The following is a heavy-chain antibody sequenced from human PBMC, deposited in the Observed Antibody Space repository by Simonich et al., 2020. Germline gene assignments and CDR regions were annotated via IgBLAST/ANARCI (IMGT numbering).Heavy chain of an antibody. J-gene: IGHJ3*02. CDR1: GFTFSSYA. D-gene: IGHD1-26*01. V-gene: IGHV3-30*07. Sequence: QVQLVESGGGVVQPGRSLRLSCAASGFTFSSYAMHWVRQATGKGLEGVAVISYDGSNKYYADSVKGRFTISRDNSKNTLYLQMNSLRAEDTAVYYCAREGAGNDAFDIWGQGTMVTVSS. CDR2: ISYDGSNK. CDR3: AREGAGNDAFDI.